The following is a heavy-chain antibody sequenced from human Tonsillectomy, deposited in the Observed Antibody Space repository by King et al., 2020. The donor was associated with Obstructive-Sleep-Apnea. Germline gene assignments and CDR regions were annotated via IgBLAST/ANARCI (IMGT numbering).Heavy chain of an antibody. CDR1: GFTFSSYA. CDR3: ATQCPLVGRFYLDS. V-gene: IGHV3-23*04. Sequence: VQLVESGGGLVQPGGSLRLSCAASGFTFSSYAMSWVRQTPGKGLEWVSSLSGSGSTTDYADSVKGRFTISRDNSKNTLYMEMNRLRAEETAVYYCATQCPLVGRFYLDSWGQGTLVTVSS. J-gene: IGHJ4*02. D-gene: IGHD2-15*01. CDR2: LSGSGSTT.